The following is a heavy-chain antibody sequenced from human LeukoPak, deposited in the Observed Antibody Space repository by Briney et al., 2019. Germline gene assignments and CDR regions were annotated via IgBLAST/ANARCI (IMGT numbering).Heavy chain of an antibody. CDR1: GYTFRNFD. CDR2: INPKSGTR. J-gene: IGHJ4*02. Sequence: ASVTVSCKASGYTFRNFDINWVRQAPGQGLEWMGWINPKSGTRGHAQKFQGRITMTRNTSISTAYMELNSLRSEDTAVYYCATEIAGITPAGTTDYWGQGTLVTVSS. CDR3: ATEIAGITPAGTTDY. V-gene: IGHV1-8*01. D-gene: IGHD6-13*01.